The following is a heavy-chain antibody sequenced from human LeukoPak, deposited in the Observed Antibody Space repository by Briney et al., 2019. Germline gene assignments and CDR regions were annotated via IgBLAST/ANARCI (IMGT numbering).Heavy chain of an antibody. J-gene: IGHJ5*02. CDR3: AKEEAYCSSTSCYGTWFDP. D-gene: IGHD2-2*01. V-gene: IGHV3-30*18. CDR1: GFTFSSYG. CDR2: ISYDGNNK. Sequence: GGSLRLSCAASGFTFSSYGMHWVRQAPGKGLEWVAVISYDGNNKYYADSVKGRFTISRDNSKNTLYLQMNSLRAEDTAVYYCAKEEAYCSSTSCYGTWFDPWGQGTLVTVSS.